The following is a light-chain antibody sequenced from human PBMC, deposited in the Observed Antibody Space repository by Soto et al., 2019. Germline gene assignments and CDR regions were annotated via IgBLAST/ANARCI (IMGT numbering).Light chain of an antibody. CDR3: QQYNTYWT. V-gene: IGKV1-5*01. CDR2: GAS. J-gene: IGKJ1*01. CDR1: QSISSW. Sequence: DIQMTQSPSTLSASVVDRVTITCRASQSISSWLAWYQQKPGKAPKLLIYGASSSPSGVPSRFSGSGSGTDFTLTISSLQPDDFATYYCQQYNTYWTFGQGTKV.